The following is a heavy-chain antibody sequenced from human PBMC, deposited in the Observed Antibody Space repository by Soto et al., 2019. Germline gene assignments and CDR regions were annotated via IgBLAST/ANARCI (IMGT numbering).Heavy chain of an antibody. CDR1: GFTFSDSF. CDR3: AGDQGPNYIAV. CDR2: ISGRDGNI. V-gene: IGHV3-11*01. Sequence: QVQLVESGGGLVKPGGSLRLSCAASGFTFSDSFMSRSRQTPGKGLEGLAYISGRDGNIYYADSVRGRFTSSRDKAKNSVYLQINSQSAEDTAVYYCAGDQGPNYIAVWGKGTTVTVS. J-gene: IGHJ6*03.